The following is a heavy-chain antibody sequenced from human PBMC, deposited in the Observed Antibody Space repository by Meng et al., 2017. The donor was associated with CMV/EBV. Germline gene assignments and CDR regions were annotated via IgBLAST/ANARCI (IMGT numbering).Heavy chain of an antibody. CDR2: RIPIFDAP. Sequence: SVKVSCKTSGSNLNNYGVNWVRRVPGQGLEWMGGRIPIFDAPMYAKKFLGRCTISTDESTGTAYMELSSLRSEDTAMYFCAREGLEMLQRRVYWGQGTLVTVSS. D-gene: IGHD6-25*01. J-gene: IGHJ4*02. V-gene: IGHV1-69*05. CDR1: GSNLNNYG. CDR3: AREGLEMLQRRVY.